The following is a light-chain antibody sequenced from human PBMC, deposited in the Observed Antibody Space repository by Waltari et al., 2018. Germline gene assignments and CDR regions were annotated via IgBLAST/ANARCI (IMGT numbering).Light chain of an antibody. CDR2: GKN. CDR1: SFNIGNNY. Sequence: QSVLTQPPSASGTPGQRVTISCSGSSFNIGNNYVYWYQQFPGTAPKLLIYGKNQRPSGVPDRFSDSKSGTSASLAISGLRSDDEADYFCAAWDDSLSGWLFGGGTKLTVL. J-gene: IGLJ3*02. CDR3: AAWDDSLSGWL. V-gene: IGLV1-47*01.